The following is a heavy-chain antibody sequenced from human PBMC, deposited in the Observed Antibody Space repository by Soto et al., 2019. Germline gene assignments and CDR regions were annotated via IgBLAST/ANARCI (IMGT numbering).Heavy chain of an antibody. Sequence: QVQLVQSGAEVKKPGASVKVSCKASGYTFTSYDINWVRQATGQGLEWMGWMNPNSGNTGYAQKFQGRVTMTRNTSISTAYMELSSLRSEDTAVYYCARGKRGVLVPAAKRNWFDPWGQGTLVTVSS. V-gene: IGHV1-8*01. CDR3: ARGKRGVLVPAAKRNWFDP. CDR1: GYTFTSYD. J-gene: IGHJ5*02. D-gene: IGHD2-2*01. CDR2: MNPNSGNT.